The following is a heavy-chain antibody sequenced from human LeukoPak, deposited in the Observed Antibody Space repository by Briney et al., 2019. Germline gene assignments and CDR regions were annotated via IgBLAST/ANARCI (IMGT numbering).Heavy chain of an antibody. V-gene: IGHV3-7*01. D-gene: IGHD3-22*01. CDR2: IKQDGSEK. CDR3: ARVYRDYYDSSGLVDY. CDR1: GFTFSSYW. J-gene: IGHJ4*02. Sequence: PGGSLRLSCAASGFTFSSYWMSWVRQAPGKGLEWVANIKQDGSEKYYVDSVKGRFTISRDNAKNSLYLQMNSLRAEDTAVYYCARVYRDYYDSSGLVDYWGQGTLVTVSS.